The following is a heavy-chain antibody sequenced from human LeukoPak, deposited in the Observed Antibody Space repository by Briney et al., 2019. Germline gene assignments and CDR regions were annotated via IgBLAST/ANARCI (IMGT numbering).Heavy chain of an antibody. J-gene: IGHJ4*02. CDR3: ARGGTATYYFDY. CDR2: IKLDGSEK. D-gene: IGHD3-16*01. CDR1: GFTFSSYW. V-gene: IGHV3-7*01. Sequence: PGGSLRLSCAASGFTFSSYWMSWVRQAQGKGLEWVANIKLDGSEKNYVDSVKGRFTISRDKAKNSVYLQINSLRAEDTAVYYCARGGTATYYFDYWGQGTLVTVSS.